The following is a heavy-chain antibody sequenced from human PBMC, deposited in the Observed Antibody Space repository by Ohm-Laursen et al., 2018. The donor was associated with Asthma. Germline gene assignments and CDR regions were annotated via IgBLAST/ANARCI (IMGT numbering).Heavy chain of an antibody. J-gene: IGHJ6*02. V-gene: IGHV3-30-3*01. D-gene: IGHD3-22*01. CDR1: GFTFSSYA. CDR2: ISYDGSNK. Sequence: SLRLSCAASGFTFSSYAMHWVRQAPGKGLEWVAVISYDGSNKYYADSVKGRFTISRDNSKNTLYLQMDSLRAEDTAVYYCAKDPRYYYGSSGYYFGYYYGMDVWGQGTTVTVSS. CDR3: AKDPRYYYGSSGYYFGYYYGMDV.